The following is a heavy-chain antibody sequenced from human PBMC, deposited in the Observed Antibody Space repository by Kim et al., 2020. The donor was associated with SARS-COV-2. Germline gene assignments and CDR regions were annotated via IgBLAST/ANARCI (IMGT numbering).Heavy chain of an antibody. D-gene: IGHD3-16*01. CDR2: T. V-gene: IGHV3-23*01. J-gene: IGHJ3*02. Sequence: TFYDDFIKGRLTISRDNSKNTLYLQMNSLRAEDTAVYYCAKDRPGGDAFDIWGQGTMVTVSS. CDR3: AKDRPGGDAFDI.